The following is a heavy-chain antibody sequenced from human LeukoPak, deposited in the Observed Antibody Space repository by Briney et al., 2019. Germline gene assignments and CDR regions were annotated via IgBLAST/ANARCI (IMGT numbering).Heavy chain of an antibody. J-gene: IGHJ5*02. CDR2: INHSGST. CDR1: GGSFSGYY. V-gene: IGHV4-34*01. D-gene: IGHD2-15*01. Sequence: PSETLSLTCAVYGGSFSGYYWSWLRQPPGKGLEWIGEINHSGSTNYNPSLKSRVTISVDTSKNQFSLKLSSVTAADTAVYYCARGIVVVVAATRWFDPWGQGTLVTVSS. CDR3: ARGIVVVVAATRWFDP.